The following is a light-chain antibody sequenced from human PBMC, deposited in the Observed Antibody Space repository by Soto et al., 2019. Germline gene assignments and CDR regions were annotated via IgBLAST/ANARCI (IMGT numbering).Light chain of an antibody. CDR3: QSYDSSNQDVV. CDR2: EDN. Sequence: NFMLTQPHSVSESPGKTVTISCTRSSGSIASNYVQWYQQHPGSAPTTVIYEDNQRPSGVPDRFSGSIGSSSNSASLTISGLKTEDEADYYCQSYDSSNQDVVFGGGTQLTVL. CDR1: SGSIASNY. J-gene: IGLJ2*01. V-gene: IGLV6-57*04.